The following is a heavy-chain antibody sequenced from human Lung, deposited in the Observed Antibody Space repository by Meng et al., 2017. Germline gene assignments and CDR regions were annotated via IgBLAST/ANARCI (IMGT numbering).Heavy chain of an antibody. D-gene: IGHD4-11*01. CDR2: INHSGST. CDR3: ARGPTTMAHDFDY. Sequence: QLQLHLGSAVRCKPREPRTLTSFVAGGSLRDYYWTWIRQPPGKGLEWIGEINHSGSTNYNPSLESRATISVDTSQNNLSLKLSSVTAADSAVYYCARGPTTMAHDFDYWGQGTLVTVSS. CDR1: GGSLRDYY. J-gene: IGHJ4*02. V-gene: IGHV4-34*01.